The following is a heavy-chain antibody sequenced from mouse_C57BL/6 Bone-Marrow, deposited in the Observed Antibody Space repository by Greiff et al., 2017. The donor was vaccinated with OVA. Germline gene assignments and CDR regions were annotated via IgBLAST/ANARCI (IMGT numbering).Heavy chain of an antibody. D-gene: IGHD2-2*01. CDR2: ISNLAYSI. V-gene: IGHV5-15*01. J-gene: IGHJ1*03. CDR1: GFTFSDYG. CDR3: ARIYGSYWYFDV. Sequence: DVMLVESGGGLVQPGGSLKLSCAASGFTFSDYGMAWVRQAPRKGPEWVAFISNLAYSIYYADTVTGRFTISRENAKNTLYLDMSSLRSEDTAMYYCARIYGSYWYFDVWGTGTTVTVSS.